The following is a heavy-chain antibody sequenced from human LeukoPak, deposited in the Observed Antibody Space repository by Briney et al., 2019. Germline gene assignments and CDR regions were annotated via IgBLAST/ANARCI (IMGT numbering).Heavy chain of an antibody. CDR2: IKQDGSEK. CDR1: GFTFSSYW. CDR3: ARVRGYYDILTGYYDY. J-gene: IGHJ4*02. Sequence: GGSLRLSCAASGFTFSSYWMSWVRQAPRKGLEWVANIKQDGSEKYYVDSVKGRFTISRDNAKNSLYLQMNSLRAEDTAVYYCARVRGYYDILTGYYDYWGQGTLVTVSS. D-gene: IGHD3-9*01. V-gene: IGHV3-7*01.